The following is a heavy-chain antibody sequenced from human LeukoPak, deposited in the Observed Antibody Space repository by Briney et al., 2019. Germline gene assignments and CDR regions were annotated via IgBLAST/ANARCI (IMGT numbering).Heavy chain of an antibody. D-gene: IGHD2-2*01. V-gene: IGHV4-31*03. CDR3: ARALRYCSSTSCYYFDY. CDR1: GGSISSGGYY. Sequence: PSETLSLTCTVSGGSISSGGYYWSWIRQHPGKGLEWIGYIYYSGSTYYNPSLKSRVTISVDTSKNQFSLKLSSVTAADTAVYYCARALRYCSSTSCYYFDYWGQGTLVTVSS. CDR2: IYYSGST. J-gene: IGHJ4*02.